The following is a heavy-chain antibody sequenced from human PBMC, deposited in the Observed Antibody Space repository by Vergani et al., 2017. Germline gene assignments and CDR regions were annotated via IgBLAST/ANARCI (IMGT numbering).Heavy chain of an antibody. CDR3: ARGASAAYYDVWSCYYFTDY. J-gene: IGHJ4*02. V-gene: IGHV4-30-4*08. D-gene: IGHD3-3*01. CDR1: GGSISSGDYY. CDR2: IYYSGST. Sequence: QVQLQESGPGLVKPSQTLSLTCTVSGGSISSGDYYWSWIRPPPGKGLEWIGYIYYSGSTYHNPSLKSRVNISVDTSKNQFSLKRSSGTAADTAVYYCARGASAAYYDVWSCYYFTDYWGQGTLVTVSS.